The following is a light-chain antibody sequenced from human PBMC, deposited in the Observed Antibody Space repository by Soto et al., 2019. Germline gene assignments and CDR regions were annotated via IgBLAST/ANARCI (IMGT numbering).Light chain of an antibody. CDR2: GAS. Sequence: EIVLTQSPGTLSLSPWEIATLSCRASQSVSSDLAWYHQKPGQAPRLLIYGASTRATGIPARFSGSGSGTEFTHTINSLQSEDFAVYYCQQYNNWPRTFGQGTKVDIK. CDR3: QQYNNWPRT. CDR1: QSVSSD. V-gene: IGKV3-15*01. J-gene: IGKJ1*01.